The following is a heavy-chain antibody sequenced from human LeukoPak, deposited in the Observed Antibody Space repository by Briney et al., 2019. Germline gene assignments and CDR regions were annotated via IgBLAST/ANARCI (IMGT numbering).Heavy chain of an antibody. CDR2: ISSNGGTM. CDR3: ARGGSLDP. CDR1: GFTLSSFS. D-gene: IGHD5-12*01. V-gene: IGHV3-48*01. Sequence: PGGSLRLSCAASGFTLSSFSMNWVRQAPGKGLEWISYISSNGGTMYYADSVRGRFTISRDSAKNSAHLQMTSLRVEDTAVYYCARGGSLDPWGQGTLVTVSS. J-gene: IGHJ5*02.